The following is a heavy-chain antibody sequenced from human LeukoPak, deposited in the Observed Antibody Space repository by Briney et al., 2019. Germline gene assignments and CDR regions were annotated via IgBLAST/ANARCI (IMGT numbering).Heavy chain of an antibody. CDR2: INTNTGNP. CDR3: ARGKVLPWFGELLPFDY. Sequence: ASVKVSCKSSGYTFTSYAMNWVRQAPAQGLEWMGWINTNTGNPTYAQGFTGRFVFSLDTSVSTAYLQISSLKAEDTAVYYCARGKVLPWFGELLPFDYWGQGTLVTVSS. V-gene: IGHV7-4-1*02. CDR1: GYTFTSYA. J-gene: IGHJ4*02. D-gene: IGHD3-10*01.